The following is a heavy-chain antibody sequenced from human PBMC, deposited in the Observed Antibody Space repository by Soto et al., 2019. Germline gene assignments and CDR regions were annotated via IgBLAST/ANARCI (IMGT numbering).Heavy chain of an antibody. CDR3: ARGVLYSGYLMSYYFDY. Sequence: QVQLVQSGAEVKKPGSSVKVSCKASGGTFSSYAISWVRQAPGQGLEWMGGIIPIFGTANYAQKFQGRVTITADESTSTAYMGLSSLSSEDTAVYYCARGVLYSGYLMSYYFDYWGQGTLVTVSS. D-gene: IGHD5-12*01. CDR2: IIPIFGTA. V-gene: IGHV1-69*01. J-gene: IGHJ4*02. CDR1: GGTFSSYA.